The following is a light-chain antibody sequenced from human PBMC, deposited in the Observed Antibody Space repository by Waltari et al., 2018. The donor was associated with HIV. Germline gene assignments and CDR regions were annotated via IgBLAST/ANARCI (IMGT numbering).Light chain of an antibody. CDR1: ESINKY. CDR3: QQTYSTPWT. V-gene: IGKV1-39*01. CDR2: AAS. J-gene: IGKJ1*01. Sequence: DIQMTQSPSSLSASIGDRVTITCRASESINKYLNWYQHKHGKAPVLLIYAASSLQSGVPSRFSGSGSGTDFTLTINSLQPEDVATYYCQQTYSTPWTFGQGTKVEI.